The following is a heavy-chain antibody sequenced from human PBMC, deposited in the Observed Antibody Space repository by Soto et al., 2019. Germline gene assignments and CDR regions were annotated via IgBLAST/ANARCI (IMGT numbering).Heavy chain of an antibody. CDR1: GGSISSYY. Sequence: SSETLSLTCTVSGGSISSYYWSWIRQPPGKGLEWIGYIYYSGSTNYNPSLKSRVTISVDTSKNQFSLKLSSVTAADTAVYYCARGYYDFWSGYGGYYYYYMDVWGKGTTVTVSS. J-gene: IGHJ6*03. D-gene: IGHD3-3*01. CDR2: IYYSGST. CDR3: ARGYYDFWSGYGGYYYYYMDV. V-gene: IGHV4-59*01.